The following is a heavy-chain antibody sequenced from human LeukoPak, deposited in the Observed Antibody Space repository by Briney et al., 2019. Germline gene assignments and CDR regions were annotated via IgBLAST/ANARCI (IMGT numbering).Heavy chain of an antibody. CDR1: GGSISSSSYY. D-gene: IGHD3-10*01. CDR2: IYYSGST. V-gene: IGHV4-39*01. Sequence: SETLSLTCTVSGGSISSSSYYWGWIRQPPGKGLEWIGSIYYSGSTYYNPSLKSRVTISVDTSANQFSLKLNSVTAADTAVYYCARPIRSRDNNWFDPWGQGTLVIVSS. CDR3: ARPIRSRDNNWFDP. J-gene: IGHJ5*02.